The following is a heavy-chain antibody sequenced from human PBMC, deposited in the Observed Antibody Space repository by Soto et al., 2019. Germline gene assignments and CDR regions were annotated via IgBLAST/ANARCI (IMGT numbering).Heavy chain of an antibody. D-gene: IGHD2-15*01. J-gene: IGHJ4*02. V-gene: IGHV4-34*01. CDR1: GGSFSGYY. CDR2: INHSGST. Sequence: QVQLQQWGAGLLKPSETLSLTCAVYGGSFSGYYWSWIRQPPGKGLEWIGEINHSGSTNYNPSLKSRVTISVDTSKNQFSLKLSSVTAADTAVYYCARVRGYCSGGSCTHNPGYRGQGTLVTVSS. CDR3: ARVRGYCSGGSCTHNPGY.